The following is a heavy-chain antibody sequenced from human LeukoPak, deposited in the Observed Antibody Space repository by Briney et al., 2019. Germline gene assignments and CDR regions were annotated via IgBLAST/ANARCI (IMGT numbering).Heavy chain of an antibody. CDR1: GASISSGSYY. Sequence: SETLSLTCSVSGASISSGSYYWTWIRQPAGKGLEWIGRVYTSGSTNYNPSLKSRVTISVDTSKNQFSLNLSSVTAADTAVYYCARDGGDYSNSIDSWGQGTLVTVSS. D-gene: IGHD4-11*01. J-gene: IGHJ5*01. CDR2: VYTSGST. V-gene: IGHV4-61*02. CDR3: ARDGGDYSNSIDS.